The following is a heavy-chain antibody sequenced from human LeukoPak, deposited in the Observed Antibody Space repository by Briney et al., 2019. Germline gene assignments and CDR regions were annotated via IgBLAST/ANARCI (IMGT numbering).Heavy chain of an antibody. D-gene: IGHD6-13*01. V-gene: IGHV4-59*10. J-gene: IGHJ2*01. Sequence: SETLSLTCAVYGGSFSGYYWSWIRQPAGKGLEWIGRIYTSGSTNYNPSLKSRVTMSVDTSKKQFSLKLSSVTAADTAVYYCARLTSSWYQDWYFDLWGRGTLVTVSS. CDR2: IYTSGST. CDR1: GGSFSGYY. CDR3: ARLTSSWYQDWYFDL.